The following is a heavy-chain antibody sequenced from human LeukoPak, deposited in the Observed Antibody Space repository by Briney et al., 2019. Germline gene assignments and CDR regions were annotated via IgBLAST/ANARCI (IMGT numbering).Heavy chain of an antibody. CDR1: GYTFTSYG. Sequence: ASVKVSCKASGYTFTSYGISWVRQAPGQGLEWMGWISAYNGNTNYAQKLQGRVSMTTDTSTSTACMELRSLRSDDTAVYYCARDDLNLNYYDFWSGYYQTYYYYGMDVWGQGTTVTVSS. CDR2: ISAYNGNT. J-gene: IGHJ6*02. D-gene: IGHD3-3*01. V-gene: IGHV1-18*01. CDR3: ARDDLNLNYYDFWSGYYQTYYYYGMDV.